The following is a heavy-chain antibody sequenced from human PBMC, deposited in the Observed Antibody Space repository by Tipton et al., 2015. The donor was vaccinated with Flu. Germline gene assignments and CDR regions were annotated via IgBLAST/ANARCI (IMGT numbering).Heavy chain of an antibody. CDR1: AGSITSYY. CDR2: IHYSGST. CDR3: ARLHYYDDSGNSNWLHP. V-gene: IGHV4-59*08. Sequence: TLSLTCTVSAGSITSYYWSWIRQPPGKGLEWIGYIHYSGSTNYNPSLRSRVIMSLDTSKNQFSLKLNSVTAADTAVYFCARLHYYDDSGNSNWLHPWGQGALVTVSS. D-gene: IGHD3-22*01. J-gene: IGHJ5*02.